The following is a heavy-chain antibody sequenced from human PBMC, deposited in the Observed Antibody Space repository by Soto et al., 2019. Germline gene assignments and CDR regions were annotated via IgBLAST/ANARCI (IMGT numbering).Heavy chain of an antibody. D-gene: IGHD2-15*01. CDR3: SISYCSGGSCWAWSNWFDP. CDR1: GDSVSSNSAA. Sequence: SQTLSLTCAISGDSVSSNSAAWNWIRQSPSRGLEWLGRTYYRSKWYNDYAVSVKSRITINPDTSKNQFSLQLNSVTPEDTDVCYCSISYCSGGSCWAWSNWFDPWGQGTLGTVS. V-gene: IGHV6-1*01. CDR2: TYYRSKWYN. J-gene: IGHJ5*02.